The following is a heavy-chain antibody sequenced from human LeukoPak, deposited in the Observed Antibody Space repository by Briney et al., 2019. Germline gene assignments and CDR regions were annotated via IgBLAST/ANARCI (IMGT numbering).Heavy chain of an antibody. Sequence: GGSLRLSCAASGFTFSTYSMNWVRQAPGKGLEWVSSISTSSTYIYYADSVKGRFTISRDNAKNSLYQQMNSLRAEDTAVYYCARHEPVITLSSYYYGMDVWGPGTTVTVSS. CDR1: GFTFSTYS. CDR2: ISTSSTYI. D-gene: IGHD1-14*01. J-gene: IGHJ6*02. CDR3: ARHEPVITLSSYYYGMDV. V-gene: IGHV3-21*01.